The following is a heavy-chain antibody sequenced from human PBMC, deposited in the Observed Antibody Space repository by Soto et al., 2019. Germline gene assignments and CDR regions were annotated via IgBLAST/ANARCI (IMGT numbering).Heavy chain of an antibody. J-gene: IGHJ6*03. V-gene: IGHV4-39*01. Sequence: SETLSLTCTVSGGSISSSSYYWGWIRQPPGKGLEWIGSIYYSGSTYYNPSLKSRVTISVDTSKNQFSLKLSSVTAADTAVYYCARKRGDYGDYYYYMDVWGKGTTVTVSS. CDR3: ARKRGDYGDYYYYMDV. CDR1: GGSISSSSYY. CDR2: IYYSGST. D-gene: IGHD4-17*01.